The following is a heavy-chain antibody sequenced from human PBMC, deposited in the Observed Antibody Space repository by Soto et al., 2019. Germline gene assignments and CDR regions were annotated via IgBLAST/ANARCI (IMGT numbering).Heavy chain of an antibody. D-gene: IGHD3-22*01. CDR3: ARDQHHYYYDSSGYYSYWYFDL. Sequence: AGGSLRLSCAASGFTFSSYWMHWVRQAPGKGLVWVSRINSDGSSTSYADSVKGRFTISRDNAKNTLYLQMNSLRAEDTAVYYCARDQHHYYYDSSGYYSYWYFDLWGRGTLVTVSS. CDR2: INSDGSST. J-gene: IGHJ2*01. CDR1: GFTFSSYW. V-gene: IGHV3-74*01.